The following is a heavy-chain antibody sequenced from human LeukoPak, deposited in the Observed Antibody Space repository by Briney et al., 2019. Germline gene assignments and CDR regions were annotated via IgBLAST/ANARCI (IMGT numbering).Heavy chain of an antibody. CDR1: GGSISSSSYY. D-gene: IGHD2-2*01. CDR2: IYYSGST. J-gene: IGHJ5*02. V-gene: IGHV4-39*01. Sequence: SETLSLTCTVSGGSISSSSYYWGWIRQPPGKGLEWIGSIYYSGSTYYNPSLKSRVTISVDTSKNQFSLKLSSVTAADTAVYYCARTGYCSSTSCSMWTFDPWGQGTLVTVSS. CDR3: ARTGYCSSTSCSMWTFDP.